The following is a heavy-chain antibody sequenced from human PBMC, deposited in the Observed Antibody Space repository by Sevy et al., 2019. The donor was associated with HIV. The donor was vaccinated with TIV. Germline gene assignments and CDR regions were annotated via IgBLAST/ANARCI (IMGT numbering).Heavy chain of an antibody. CDR3: VTANGWYDY. V-gene: IGHV3-74*01. J-gene: IGHJ4*02. Sequence: GGSLRLSCEGSGYTFSNYWMHWVRQAPGKGLEWVSRVNSDGSTAYADSVKGRFTITRDNAEKTMSLQMNGLRAEDTARDDCVTANGWYDYWGQGTLVTVSS. CDR2: VNSDGST. CDR1: GYTFSNYW. D-gene: IGHD6-19*01.